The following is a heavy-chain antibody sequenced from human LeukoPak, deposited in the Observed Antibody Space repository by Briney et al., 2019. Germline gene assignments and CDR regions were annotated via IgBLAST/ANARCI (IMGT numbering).Heavy chain of an antibody. CDR3: AREHLFSGSENYVLHNWFDP. V-gene: IGHV1-2*02. D-gene: IGHD3-10*01. Sequence: ASVKVSCKASGYTXTDYYMHGVRQAPGQGLEWMGRINPDTGGTNSAQRFQGRVTMTRDTSIRTAYMELSSLRSDDTAVYYCAREHLFSGSENYVLHNWFDPWGQGTLVTVSS. CDR1: GYTXTDYY. J-gene: IGHJ5*02. CDR2: INPDTGGT.